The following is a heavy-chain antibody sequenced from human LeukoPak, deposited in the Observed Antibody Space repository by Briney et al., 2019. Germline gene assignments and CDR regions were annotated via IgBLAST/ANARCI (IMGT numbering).Heavy chain of an antibody. Sequence: PGGSLRLSCVASGFTFSRYAMSWVRQAPGKGLEWVSAIDGSGRNTYYADSVKGRFTISRDNSKNTLYLQMNSLRAEDTAVYYCAKSGYSSSWYVTYWGQGTLVTVSS. V-gene: IGHV3-23*01. D-gene: IGHD6-13*01. CDR1: GFTFSRYA. CDR3: AKSGYSSSWYVTY. J-gene: IGHJ4*02. CDR2: IDGSGRNT.